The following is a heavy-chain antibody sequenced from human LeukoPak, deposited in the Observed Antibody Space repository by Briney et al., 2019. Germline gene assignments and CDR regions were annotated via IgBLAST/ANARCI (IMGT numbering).Heavy chain of an antibody. CDR2: IIPIFGTA. J-gene: IGHJ6*03. D-gene: IGHD2-2*01. CDR1: GYTFTTYE. CDR3: ARGVPAAPTDREAYYYYMDV. V-gene: IGHV1-69*05. Sequence: ASVKVSCKTSGYTFTTYEISWVRQAPGQGLEWMGGIIPIFGTANYAQKFQGRVTITTDESTSTAYMELSSLRSEDTAVYYCARGVPAAPTDREAYYYYMDVWGKGTTVTVSS.